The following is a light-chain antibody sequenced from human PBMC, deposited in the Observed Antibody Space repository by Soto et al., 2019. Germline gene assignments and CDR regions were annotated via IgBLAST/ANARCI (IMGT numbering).Light chain of an antibody. Sequence: QSALTQPASVSGSPGQSITISCTGTSSDVGGYNYVSWYQRHPGKAPKLMVYDVSNRPSGVSNRFSGSKSGNTASLTISGLQAEDEADYYCGSYTSSSTRVFGTGTKLTVL. V-gene: IGLV2-14*03. J-gene: IGLJ1*01. CDR1: SSDVGGYNY. CDR3: GSYTSSSTRV. CDR2: DVS.